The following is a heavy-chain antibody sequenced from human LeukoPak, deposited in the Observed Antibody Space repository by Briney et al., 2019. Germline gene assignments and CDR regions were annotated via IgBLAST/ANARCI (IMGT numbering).Heavy chain of an antibody. J-gene: IGHJ4*02. V-gene: IGHV3-74*01. CDR1: GFTFSSYW. Sequence: GGSLRLSCAASGFTFSSYWMHWVRQAPGKGLVWASRISSDGSSTDYADSVKGRFTISRDNAKNTLYLQMNSLRAEDTAVYYCARRRTSGDLDYWGQGTLVTVSS. CDR2: ISSDGSST. CDR3: ARRRTSGDLDY. D-gene: IGHD2-2*01.